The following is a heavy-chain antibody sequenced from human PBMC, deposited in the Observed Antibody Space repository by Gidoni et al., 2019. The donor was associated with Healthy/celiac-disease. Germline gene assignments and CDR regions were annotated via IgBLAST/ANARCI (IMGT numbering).Heavy chain of an antibody. CDR1: GGTFSSYT. Sequence: QVQLVQSGAEVKKPGSSVKVSCKASGGTFSSYTISWVRKAPGQGLEWMGRIIPILGIANYAQKFQGRVTITADKSTSTAYMELSSLRSEDTAVYYCARNPPGGYYDSSGHETGWGQGTLVTVSS. CDR2: IIPILGIA. CDR3: ARNPPGGYYDSSGHETG. D-gene: IGHD3-22*01. V-gene: IGHV1-69*02. J-gene: IGHJ4*02.